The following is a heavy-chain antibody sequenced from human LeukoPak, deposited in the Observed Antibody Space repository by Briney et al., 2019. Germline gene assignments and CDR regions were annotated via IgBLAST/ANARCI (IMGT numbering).Heavy chain of an antibody. D-gene: IGHD6-19*01. CDR1: GFTFSSYA. Sequence: PGGSLRLSCAASGFTFSSYAMSWVRQAPGKGLEWVSSISGSAGSTYYADTVKGRFTISRDKSKNTLYLQMNSLRAEDTAVYYCAKEPLFSSGWYVYWGQGTLVTVSS. CDR3: AKEPLFSSGWYVY. V-gene: IGHV3-23*01. J-gene: IGHJ4*02. CDR2: ISGSAGST.